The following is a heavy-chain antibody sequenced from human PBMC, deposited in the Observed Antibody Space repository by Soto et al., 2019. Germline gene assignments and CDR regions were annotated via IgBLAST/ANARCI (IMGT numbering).Heavy chain of an antibody. V-gene: IGHV3-74*01. J-gene: IGHJ4*02. CDR2: INGDGTTT. CDR1: GFIFNNYW. Sequence: EVQLVESGGVLVEPGGSLRLSCAASGFIFNNYWMHWFRQAPGKGLMWVSRINGDGTTTTYADSVKGRFTIFRDNAKNTLDLQMNSLRAEDTAVYFCGRTYSGTYWVDYWGRGSLVTVSS. D-gene: IGHD1-26*01. CDR3: GRTYSGTYWVDY.